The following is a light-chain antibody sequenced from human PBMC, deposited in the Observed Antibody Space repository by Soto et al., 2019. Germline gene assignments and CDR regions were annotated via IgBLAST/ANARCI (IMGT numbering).Light chain of an antibody. CDR1: SSDVGGYNY. J-gene: IGLJ2*01. Sequence: QSVLTQPRSVSGSPGQSVTISCTGTSSDVGGYNYVSWYQQHPGKAPKLMIYDVSKRPSGVPDRFSGSKSGTTASLTISGLQAEDEADYYCCSYAGSYTFGDVVFGGGTKLTVL. CDR3: CSYAGSYTFGDVV. V-gene: IGLV2-11*01. CDR2: DVS.